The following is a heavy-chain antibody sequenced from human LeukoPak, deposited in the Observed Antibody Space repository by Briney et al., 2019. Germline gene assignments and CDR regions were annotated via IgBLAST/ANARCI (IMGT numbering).Heavy chain of an antibody. V-gene: IGHV1-46*01. Sequence: GASVKVSCKASGYTFTSYYMHWVRQAPGQGLEWMGIINPSGGSTSYAQKFQGRVTMTRDTSTSTVYMELSSLRSEDTAVYYCATGYDILTGYLNFDYWGQGTLVTVSS. CDR2: INPSGGST. CDR3: ATGYDILTGYLNFDY. J-gene: IGHJ4*02. CDR1: GYTFTSYY. D-gene: IGHD3-9*01.